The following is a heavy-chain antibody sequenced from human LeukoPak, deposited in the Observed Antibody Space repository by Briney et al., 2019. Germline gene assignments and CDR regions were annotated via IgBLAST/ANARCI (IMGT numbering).Heavy chain of an antibody. Sequence: SETLSLTCTVSGGSISGYYWSWIRQHPGKGLEWIGYFFYSGSTYYNSSLKSRVTISVDTSKNQFSLKLSSVTAADTAVYYCARERVAAAGNYYYYGMDVWGQGTTVTVSS. V-gene: IGHV4-31*03. J-gene: IGHJ6*02. D-gene: IGHD6-13*01. CDR2: FFYSGST. CDR1: GGSISGYY. CDR3: ARERVAAAGNYYYYGMDV.